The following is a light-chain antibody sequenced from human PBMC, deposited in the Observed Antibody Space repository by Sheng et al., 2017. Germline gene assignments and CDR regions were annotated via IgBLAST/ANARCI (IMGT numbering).Light chain of an antibody. Sequence: EKVMTQSPATLSVSPGERATLSCRASQSVGNKLAWYQQKPGQPPRLLMYGASARATGIPDRFSGSGSGTDFTLTISRLEPEDFAVYYCQQYADSPETFGQGTKVEVK. J-gene: IGKJ1*01. CDR2: GAS. CDR1: QSVGNK. CDR3: QQYADSPET. V-gene: IGKV3D-15*01.